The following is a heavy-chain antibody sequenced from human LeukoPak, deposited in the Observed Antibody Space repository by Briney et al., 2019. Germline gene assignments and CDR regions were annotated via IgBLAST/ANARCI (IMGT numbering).Heavy chain of an antibody. Sequence: SETLSLTCTVSGGSISSGSYYWDWIRQPPGKGLEWIGHIYYNGYTYYSPSLKSRVTISVDTSKNQFSLKLSSVTAADTAVYYCARHCSAGSCYSAVDCWGQGTPVTVSS. CDR1: GGSISSGSYY. CDR2: IYYNGYT. J-gene: IGHJ4*02. V-gene: IGHV4-39*01. CDR3: ARHCSAGSCYSAVDC. D-gene: IGHD2-15*01.